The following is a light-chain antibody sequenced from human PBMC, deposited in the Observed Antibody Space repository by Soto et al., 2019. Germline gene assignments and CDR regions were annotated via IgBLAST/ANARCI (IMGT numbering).Light chain of an antibody. Sequence: EIILTQSPASLSVSPGERATLSCRASQGVNNNLAWYQQKPGQAPRLLIYGASTRGTGIPGRFRGSGSGTEFTLTITSLQSEDYAVDFCQQYNNLPPDTFGQWTKLEIK. V-gene: IGKV3-15*01. CDR1: QGVNNN. CDR2: GAS. J-gene: IGKJ2*01. CDR3: QQYNNLPPDT.